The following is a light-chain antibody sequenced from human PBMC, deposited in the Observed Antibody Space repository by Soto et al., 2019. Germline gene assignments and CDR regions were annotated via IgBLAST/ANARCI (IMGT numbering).Light chain of an antibody. Sequence: EIGMTQSPATLSVSPGERATLSCRASQSVSSNLAWYQQKPGQAPRLLIYDASNRATGIPARFSGSGSGTDFTLTINRLEPEDFATYYCQQYNSYSVTFGQGTKVDI. V-gene: IGKV3D-15*01. CDR3: QQYNSYSVT. J-gene: IGKJ1*01. CDR2: DAS. CDR1: QSVSSN.